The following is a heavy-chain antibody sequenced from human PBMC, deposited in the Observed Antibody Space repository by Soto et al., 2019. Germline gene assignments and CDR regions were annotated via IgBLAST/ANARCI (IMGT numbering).Heavy chain of an antibody. J-gene: IGHJ4*02. CDR2: ISGSGDST. D-gene: IGHD5-18*01. Sequence: GGSLRLSCAASGFTFSSYAMSWVRQAPGKGLEWVSAISGSGDSTYYADSVKGRFTIFRDNSKNTLYLQMNSLRAEDTAVYYCAKDRIQLWFPAFFDYWGQGTLVTVSS. V-gene: IGHV3-23*01. CDR3: AKDRIQLWFPAFFDY. CDR1: GFTFSSYA.